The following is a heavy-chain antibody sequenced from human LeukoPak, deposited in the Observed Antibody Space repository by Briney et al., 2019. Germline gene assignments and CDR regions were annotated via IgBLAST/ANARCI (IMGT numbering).Heavy chain of an antibody. J-gene: IGHJ4*02. Sequence: ASVKVSCKASGYTFTSYDINWVRQATGQGLEWMGWMNPNSGNTGYAQKFQGRVTMTRNTSISTAYMELGSLRSEDTAVYYCARGGAYCSGGSCYGGYFDYWGQGTLVTVSS. CDR2: MNPNSGNT. CDR3: ARGGAYCSGGSCYGGYFDY. D-gene: IGHD2-15*01. CDR1: GYTFTSYD. V-gene: IGHV1-8*01.